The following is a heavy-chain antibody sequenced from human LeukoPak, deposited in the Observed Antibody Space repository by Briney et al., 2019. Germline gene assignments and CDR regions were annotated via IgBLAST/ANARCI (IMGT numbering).Heavy chain of an antibody. CDR1: GFTFGDYA. CDR2: IRSKAYGGTT. Sequence: GGSLRLSCTASGFTFGDYAMSWVRQAPGKGLEWVGFIRSKAYGGTTEYAASVKGRFTISRDDSKSIAYLQMNSLKTEDTAVYCCCIVVVQAAIRGSSWLDDAFDIWGQGKMVTVSS. J-gene: IGHJ3*02. V-gene: IGHV3-49*04. CDR3: CIVVVQAAIRGSSWLDDAFDI. D-gene: IGHD2-2*02.